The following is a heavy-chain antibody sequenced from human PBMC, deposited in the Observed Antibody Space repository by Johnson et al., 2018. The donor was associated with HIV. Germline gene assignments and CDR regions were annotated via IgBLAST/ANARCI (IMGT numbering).Heavy chain of an antibody. CDR2: ISYDGSKK. CDR3: AKLHCAGGVCDYDILYDAFDV. D-gene: IGHD2-8*02. J-gene: IGHJ3*01. V-gene: IGHV3-30*18. CDR1: GFTFSRFG. Sequence: QVQLVESGGGVVQPGGSLRLSCAASGFTFSRFGMHWVRQAPGKGLEWVAVISYDGSKKYYAESVKGRITISRDNSKNTLDLQMNSLRPEDTAVYYCAKLHCAGGVCDYDILYDAFDVWGQGTMVTVSS.